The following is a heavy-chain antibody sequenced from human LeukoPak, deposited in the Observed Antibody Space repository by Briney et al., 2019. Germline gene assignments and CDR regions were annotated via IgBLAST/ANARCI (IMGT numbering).Heavy chain of an antibody. J-gene: IGHJ4*02. CDR1: GFTFSSYG. V-gene: IGHV3-30*18. CDR2: ISYDGSNK. CDR3: AKDRTGFVVAATYADY. Sequence: GGSLRLSCAASGFTFSSYGMHWVRQAPGKGLEWVAVISYDGSNKYYADSVKGRFTISRDNSKNTLYLQMSSLRAEDTAVYYCAKDRTGFVVAATYADYWGQGTLVTVSS. D-gene: IGHD2-15*01.